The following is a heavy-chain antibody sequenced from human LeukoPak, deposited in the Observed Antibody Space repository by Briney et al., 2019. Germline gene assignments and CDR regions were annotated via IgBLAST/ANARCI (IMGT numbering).Heavy chain of an antibody. V-gene: IGHV3-33*01. D-gene: IGHD1-1*01. Sequence: GGSLRLSCAASGFTFSSYGMHWVRQAPVKGLEWVAVIWYDGSNKYYADSVKGRFTISRDNSKNTLYLQMNSLRAEDTAVYYCARSRGGTTDTWGQGTLVTVSS. CDR2: IWYDGSNK. J-gene: IGHJ5*02. CDR3: ARSRGGTTDT. CDR1: GFTFSSYG.